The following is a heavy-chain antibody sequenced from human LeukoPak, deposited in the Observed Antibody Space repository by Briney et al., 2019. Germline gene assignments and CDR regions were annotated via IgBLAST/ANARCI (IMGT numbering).Heavy chain of an antibody. D-gene: IGHD4-23*01. V-gene: IGHV3-21*01. CDR3: ARDDYGGLDY. Sequence: GGSLRLSCAASGFTFSSSSMNWVRQAPGKGLEWVSSISSSSSYISYADSVKGRFTISRDNAKNSLYLQMTSLRAEDTAVYYCARDDYGGLDYWGQGTLVTVSS. CDR1: GFTFSSSS. CDR2: ISSSSSYI. J-gene: IGHJ4*02.